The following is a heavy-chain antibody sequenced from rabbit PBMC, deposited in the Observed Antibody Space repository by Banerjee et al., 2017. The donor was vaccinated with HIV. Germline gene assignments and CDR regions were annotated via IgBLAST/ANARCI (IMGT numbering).Heavy chain of an antibody. CDR3: ASYYSDGYAGDAYATGGYYFNL. CDR1: GFDFSSYY. V-gene: IGHV1S7*01. Sequence: QELVESGGGLVQPGESLTLSCKASGFDFSSYYMSWVRQAPGKGLEWIGIIYGGSGSTDYASWVNGRFTISSDNAQNTVDLQMNSLTAADTATYFCASYYSDGYAGDAYATGGYYFNLWGPGTLVTVS. J-gene: IGHJ4*01. CDR2: IYGGSGST. D-gene: IGHD6-1*01.